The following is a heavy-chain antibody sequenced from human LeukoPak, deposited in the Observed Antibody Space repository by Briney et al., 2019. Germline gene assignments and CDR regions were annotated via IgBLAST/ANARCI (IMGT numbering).Heavy chain of an antibody. V-gene: IGHV3-9*01. CDR1: GFTFDDYA. CDR2: ITWNSGSI. J-gene: IGHJ4*02. CDR3: AKDRGAATDHFDY. Sequence: GRSLRLSCAASGFTFDDYAMHWARQAPGKGLESVSGITWNSGSIGYADSVMGRFTISRENAKNSLYLQMNSLRTEDTALYYCAKDRGAATDHFDYWGQGTLVTVSS. D-gene: IGHD6-13*01.